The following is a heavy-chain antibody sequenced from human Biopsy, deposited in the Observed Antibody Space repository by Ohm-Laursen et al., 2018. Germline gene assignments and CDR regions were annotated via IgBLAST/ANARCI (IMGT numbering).Heavy chain of an antibody. V-gene: IGHV1-24*01. D-gene: IGHD1-1*01. J-gene: IGHJ4*02. CDR3: AADINVWNVNY. CDR2: FAPENGKT. Sequence: SVKVSCKVSEYTLTELPMHWVRQAPGKGLEWMGGFAPENGKTIYAQKFQGRVTMTEDTSTDTAYMELSSLRSEDTAVYYYAADINVWNVNYWGQGTQVTVSS. CDR1: EYTLTELP.